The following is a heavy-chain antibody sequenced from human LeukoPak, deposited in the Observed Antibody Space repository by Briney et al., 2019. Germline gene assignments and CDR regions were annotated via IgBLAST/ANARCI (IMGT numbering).Heavy chain of an antibody. CDR2: ISYDGSNK. J-gene: IGHJ3*02. D-gene: IGHD3-22*01. CDR1: GFTFSSYA. CDR3: ARTYYYDSSGYSDDAFDI. V-gene: IGHV3-30*04. Sequence: PGGSLRLSCAASGFTFSSYAMHWVRQAPGKGLEWVAVISYDGSNKYYANSVKGRFTISRDNSKNTLYLQMNSLRAEDTAVYYCARTYYYDSSGYSDDAFDIWGQGTMVTVSS.